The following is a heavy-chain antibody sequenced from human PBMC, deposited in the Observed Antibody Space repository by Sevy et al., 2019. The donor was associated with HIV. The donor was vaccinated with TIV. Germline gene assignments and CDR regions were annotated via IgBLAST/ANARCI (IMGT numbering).Heavy chain of an antibody. CDR1: GFTFSSYG. J-gene: IGHJ6*02. V-gene: IGHV3-33*01. Sequence: GGSLRLSCAASGFTFSSYGMHWVRQAPGKGLEWVAVIWYDGSNKYYADSVKGRLTISRDNSKNTLYLQMNSLRAEDTAVYYCARDKLAGDRGGYYYYGMDVWGQGTTVTVSS. CDR2: IWYDGSNK. CDR3: ARDKLAGDRGGYYYYGMDV. D-gene: IGHD1-1*01.